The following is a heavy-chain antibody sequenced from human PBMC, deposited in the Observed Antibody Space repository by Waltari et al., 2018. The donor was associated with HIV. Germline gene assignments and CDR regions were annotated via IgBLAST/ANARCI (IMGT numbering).Heavy chain of an antibody. CDR1: GFTCSSYA. CDR3: AKGCGSGYYYYGMDV. CDR2: IRGSGGST. V-gene: IGHV3-23*01. J-gene: IGHJ6*02. Sequence: EVQLLESGGGLVQPGGALRLSCAASGFTCSSYAMSWVRQAPGKGVEWFSAIRGSGGSTYYADSVKGRFTISRDNSKNTLYLQMNSLRAEDTAVYYCAKGCGSGYYYYGMDVWGQGTTVTVSS. D-gene: IGHD2-21*01.